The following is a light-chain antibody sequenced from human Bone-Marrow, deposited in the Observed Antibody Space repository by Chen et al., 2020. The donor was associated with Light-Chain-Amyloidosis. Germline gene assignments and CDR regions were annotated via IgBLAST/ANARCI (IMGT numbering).Light chain of an antibody. CDR3: GSWDDGLSGPV. CDR1: NSNIGGNY. J-gene: IGLJ3*02. Sequence: HSALTQSPSASGTPGQRVTISCSGDNSNIGGNYVYWYHQVPGTAPKLLIYRNNLRPSGVADRFSASKAGASASLAISGHRAEDEADYYCGSWDDGLSGPVFGGGTRLTVL. CDR2: RNN. V-gene: IGLV1-47*01.